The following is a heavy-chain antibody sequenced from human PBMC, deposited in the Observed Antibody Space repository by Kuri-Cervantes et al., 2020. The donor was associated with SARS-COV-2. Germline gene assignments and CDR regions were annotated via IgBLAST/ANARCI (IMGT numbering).Heavy chain of an antibody. D-gene: IGHD3-9*01. V-gene: IGHV3-30*19. CDR3: ARGVTYYDILTGYSDHNAFDI. J-gene: IGHJ3*02. CDR1: GFTFSSYG. Sequence: GESLKISCAASGFTFSSYGMHWVRQAPGKGLEWVAVISYDGSNKYYADSVKGRFTISRDNSKNTLYLQMNSLRAEDTAVYYCARGVTYYDILTGYSDHNAFDIWGQGTMVTVSS. CDR2: ISYDGSNK.